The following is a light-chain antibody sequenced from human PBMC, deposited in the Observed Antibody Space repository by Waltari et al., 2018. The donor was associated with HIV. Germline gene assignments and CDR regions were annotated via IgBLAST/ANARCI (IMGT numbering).Light chain of an antibody. CDR3: QHYNTWPYT. CDR1: QNIGNN. Sequence: ERVLTQSPVTLFVSQGERATLSCTASQNIGNNLAWYQYKPGQAPRLLLYGASTRATGIPARFSGGGSATEFTLTIDNLQSADSAFYYCQHYNTWPYTFGRGTKLVI. J-gene: IGKJ2*01. CDR2: GAS. V-gene: IGKV3-15*01.